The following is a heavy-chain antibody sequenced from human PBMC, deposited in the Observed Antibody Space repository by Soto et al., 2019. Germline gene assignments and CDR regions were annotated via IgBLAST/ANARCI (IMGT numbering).Heavy chain of an antibody. J-gene: IGHJ5*02. CDR1: GGTIVNRGVR. CDR2: IYYGGST. D-gene: IGHD3-3*01. V-gene: IGHV4-30-2*01. Sequence: VVGGTIVNRGVRRNMKKQPPGKGLEYIGYIYYGGSTYYNPSLQSRVTMSVDRSRNQFSLKLNSVTAADTAVYFCARDWRGAEGFDPWGQGTLVIVSS. CDR3: ARDWRGAEGFDP.